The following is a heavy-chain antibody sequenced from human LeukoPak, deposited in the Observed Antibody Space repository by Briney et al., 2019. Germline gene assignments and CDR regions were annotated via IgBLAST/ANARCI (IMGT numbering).Heavy chain of an antibody. J-gene: IGHJ4*02. D-gene: IGHD2-15*01. CDR2: IIPILNIA. V-gene: IGHV1-69*04. Sequence: ASVKVSCKASGGTFSSYAINWVRQAPGQGLEWMGKIIPILNIAHYAQKFQGRVTITADKSTSTAYMDLSSLRSEDTAVYYCARAPGSGEINFDYWGQGTLDTVSS. CDR1: GGTFSSYA. CDR3: ARAPGSGEINFDY.